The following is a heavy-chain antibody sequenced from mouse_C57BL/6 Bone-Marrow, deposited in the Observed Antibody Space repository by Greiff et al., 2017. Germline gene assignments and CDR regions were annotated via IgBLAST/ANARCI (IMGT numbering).Heavy chain of an antibody. V-gene: IGHV1-82*01. J-gene: IGHJ2*01. CDR1: GYAFSSSW. Sequence: VQLQQSGPELVKPGASVKISCKASGYAFSSSWMNWVKQRPGKGLEWIGRIYPGDGDTNYNGKFKGKATLTADKSSSTAYMQLSSLTSEDSAVYFCARPYYYGSSYFDYWGQGTTLTVSS. CDR3: ARPYYYGSSYFDY. CDR2: IYPGDGDT. D-gene: IGHD1-1*01.